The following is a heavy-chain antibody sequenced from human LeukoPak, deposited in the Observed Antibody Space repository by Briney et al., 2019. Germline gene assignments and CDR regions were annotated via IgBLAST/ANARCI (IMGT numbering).Heavy chain of an antibody. J-gene: IGHJ6*03. Sequence: SETLSLTCAVYGGSFSTYYWSWIRQPPGKGLEWIGEINHSGSTNNNPSLKSRVTISVDTSKKQFALELNSVTAADAAVYYCARVRWMIRYMDVWGKGTTVTVSS. V-gene: IGHV4-34*01. CDR3: ARVRWMIRYMDV. D-gene: IGHD3-16*01. CDR2: INHSGST. CDR1: GGSFSTYY.